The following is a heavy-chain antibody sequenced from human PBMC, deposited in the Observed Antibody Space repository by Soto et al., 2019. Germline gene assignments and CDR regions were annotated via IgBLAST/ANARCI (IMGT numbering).Heavy chain of an antibody. CDR2: ISYDGSNK. CDR1: GFTFSSYG. Sequence: GGSLRLSCAASGFTFSSYGMHWVRQAPGKGLEWVAVISYDGSNKYYADSVKGRFTISRDNSKNTLYLQMNSLRAEDTAVYYCSSWSHYYYYGMDVWGQGTTVTVSS. D-gene: IGHD2-15*01. J-gene: IGHJ6*02. V-gene: IGHV3-30*03. CDR3: SSWSHYYYYGMDV.